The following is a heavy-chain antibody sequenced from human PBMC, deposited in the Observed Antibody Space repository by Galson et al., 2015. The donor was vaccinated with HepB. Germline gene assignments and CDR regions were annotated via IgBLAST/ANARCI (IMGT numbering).Heavy chain of an antibody. V-gene: IGHV1-69*13. CDR2: IIPIFGTA. J-gene: IGHJ6*02. CDR1: GGTFSSYA. Sequence: SVKVSCKASGGTFSSYAISWVRQAPGQGLEWMGGIIPIFGTANYAQKFQGRVTITADESTSTAFMGLSSLRSDDTAVYYCARGHHYHGVDVWGQRTTVTVSS. CDR3: ARGHHYHGVDV.